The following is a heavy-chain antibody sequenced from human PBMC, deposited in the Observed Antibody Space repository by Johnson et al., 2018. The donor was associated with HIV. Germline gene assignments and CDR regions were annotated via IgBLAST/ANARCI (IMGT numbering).Heavy chain of an antibody. CDR3: VSSAQWSGWPPGAFDI. J-gene: IGHJ3*02. CDR2: IYSGGST. CDR1: GFTFGDYA. Sequence: VQLVESGGGVVQPGRSLRASCAASGFTFGDYAMSWFRQAPGKGLEWVSVIYSGGSTYYADSVKGRFTISRDNSKNTLDLQMNSLGAEDTAVYYCVSSAQWSGWPPGAFDIWGQGTMVTVSS. V-gene: IGHV3-66*01. D-gene: IGHD6-19*01.